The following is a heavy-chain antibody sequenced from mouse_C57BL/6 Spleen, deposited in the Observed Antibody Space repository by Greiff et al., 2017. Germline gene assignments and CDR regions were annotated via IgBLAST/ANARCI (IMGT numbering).Heavy chain of an antibody. J-gene: IGHJ2*01. CDR3: ARSIYYDYATGYYFDY. D-gene: IGHD2-4*01. V-gene: IGHV1-52*01. CDR2: IDPSDSET. CDR1: GYTFTSYW. Sequence: QVQLQQPGAELVRPGSSVKLSCKASGYTFTSYWMHWVKQRPIQGLEWIGNIDPSDSETHYNQKFKDKATLTVDKSSSTAYMQLSSLTSEDSAVYYCARSIYYDYATGYYFDYWGQGTTLTVSS.